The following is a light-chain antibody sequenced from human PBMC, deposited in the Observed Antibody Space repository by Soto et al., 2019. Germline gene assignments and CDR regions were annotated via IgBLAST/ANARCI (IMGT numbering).Light chain of an antibody. CDR3: HQYASSPLT. CDR1: QSVGNNF. J-gene: IGKJ4*01. CDR2: HAT. Sequence: EIVLTQSPGTLSLSPGERAALSCRASQSVGNNFLGWYQQKPGQSPRLLIYHATNRATGIPDRFSGTASETDFTLTISRLEPEDFAVYYCHQYASSPLTFGGGTKVEIK. V-gene: IGKV3-20*01.